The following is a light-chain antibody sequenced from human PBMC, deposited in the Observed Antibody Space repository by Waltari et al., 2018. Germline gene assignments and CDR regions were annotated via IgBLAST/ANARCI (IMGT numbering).Light chain of an antibody. Sequence: SALTQPASVSGSHGQAIIISCTGNGSDDGGYEYVSWYQQYPGKAPRLIIYDVYNRPSGVSNRFSGSKSDNTASLTISGLQAEYESVYYCSSYTSSGVVFGGGTKLTVL. CDR3: SSYTSSGVV. CDR2: DVY. J-gene: IGLJ2*01. CDR1: GSDDGGYEY. V-gene: IGLV2-14*01.